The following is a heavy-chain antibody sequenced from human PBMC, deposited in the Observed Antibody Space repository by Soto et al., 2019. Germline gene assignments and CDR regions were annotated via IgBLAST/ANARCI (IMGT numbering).Heavy chain of an antibody. J-gene: IGHJ5*02. CDR1: GGSISSGGYY. D-gene: IGHD3-3*01. CDR3: ARGWYYDFWSGYYKGNWFDP. CDR2: IYYSGST. V-gene: IGHV4-31*03. Sequence: QVQLQESGPGLVKPSQTLSLTCTVSGGSISSGGYYWSWIRQHPGKGLEWIGYIYYSGSTYYNPSLKSRVTISVDTSKNQFSLKLSSVTAADTAVYYCARGWYYDFWSGYYKGNWFDPWGQGPLVTVSS.